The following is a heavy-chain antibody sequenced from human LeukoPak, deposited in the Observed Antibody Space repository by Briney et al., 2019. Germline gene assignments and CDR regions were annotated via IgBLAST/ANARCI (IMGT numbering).Heavy chain of an antibody. D-gene: IGHD2-15*01. CDR1: GFTFSSYE. Sequence: GGSMRLSCAASGFTFSSYEMNWVRQAPGKGLEWVSYISSSGSTIYYADSVKGRFTISRDNAKNSLYLQMNSLRAEDTAVYYCARDSDCFDYWGQGTLVTVSS. CDR3: ARDSDCFDY. J-gene: IGHJ4*02. V-gene: IGHV3-48*03. CDR2: ISSSGSTI.